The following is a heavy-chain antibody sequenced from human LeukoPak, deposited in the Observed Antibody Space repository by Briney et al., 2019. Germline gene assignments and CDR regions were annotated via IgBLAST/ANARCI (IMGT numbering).Heavy chain of an antibody. D-gene: IGHD5-18*01. J-gene: IGHJ5*02. CDR1: GFTFTIYA. Sequence: GGSLRLSCAASGFTFTIYAMSWVRQAPGKGLGWVSTISGSGGSTHYADSVKGRFTTSRDNSKNTLYLQMNSLRADDTAVYYCVRGYSYGWFDPWGQGTLVTVSS. CDR2: ISGSGGST. CDR3: VRGYSYGWFDP. V-gene: IGHV3-23*01.